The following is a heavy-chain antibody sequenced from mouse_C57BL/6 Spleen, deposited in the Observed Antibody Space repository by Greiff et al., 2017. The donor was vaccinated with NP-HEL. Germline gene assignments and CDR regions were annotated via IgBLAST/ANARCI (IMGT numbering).Heavy chain of an antibody. CDR2: IYPRDGST. Sequence: VQLQQSDAELVKPGASVKISCKVSGYTFTDHTIHWMKQRPEQGLEWIGYIYPRDGSTKYNEKFKGKATLTADKSSSTAYLQLNSLTSEDSAVYFCARYGLGRRYYFDHWGQGTTLTVAS. D-gene: IGHD4-1*01. V-gene: IGHV1-78*01. CDR1: GYTFTDHT. J-gene: IGHJ2*01. CDR3: ARYGLGRRYYFDH.